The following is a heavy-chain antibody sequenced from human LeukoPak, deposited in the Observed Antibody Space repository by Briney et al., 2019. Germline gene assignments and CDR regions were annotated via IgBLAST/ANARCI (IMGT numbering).Heavy chain of an antibody. CDR2: ISSSSSYI. Sequence: PGGSLRLSCVASGFPFSSYWMNWVRQAPGKGLEWVSSISSSSSYIYYADSVKGRFTISRDNAKNSLYLQMNSLRAEDTAVYYCARDFGYPQDFDWLPFDYWGQGTLVTVSS. V-gene: IGHV3-21*01. CDR3: ARDFGYPQDFDWLPFDY. CDR1: GFPFSSYW. J-gene: IGHJ4*02. D-gene: IGHD3-9*01.